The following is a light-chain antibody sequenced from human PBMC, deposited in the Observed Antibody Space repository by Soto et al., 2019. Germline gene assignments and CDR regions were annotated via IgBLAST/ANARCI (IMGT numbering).Light chain of an antibody. J-gene: IGKJ1*01. CDR2: DAA. CDR1: QSIRVW. Sequence: DIQLHQSPSTLSASVVDIVPITCRASQSIRVWLAWYQQKSGKAPKLLIQDAAKLESGVPSRFSGSGSGTDFTLIINSLQPEDFATYYCLQANSLPRTFGQGTKVDIK. V-gene: IGKV1-5*01. CDR3: LQANSLPRT.